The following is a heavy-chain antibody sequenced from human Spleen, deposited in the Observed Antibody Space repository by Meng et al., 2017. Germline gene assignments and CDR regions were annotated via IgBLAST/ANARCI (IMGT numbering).Heavy chain of an antibody. V-gene: IGHV3-23*01. D-gene: IGHD5-24*01. CDR2: ISGSGGST. CDR3: ARQRDGYEFSY. Sequence: GESLKISCAASGFTFSSYAMSWVRQAPGKGLEWVSAISGSGGSTYYADSVKGRFTISRDNSKSTLYLQMNSLRAEDTAVYYCARQRDGYEFSYWGQGTLVTVSS. CDR1: GFTFSSYA. J-gene: IGHJ4*02.